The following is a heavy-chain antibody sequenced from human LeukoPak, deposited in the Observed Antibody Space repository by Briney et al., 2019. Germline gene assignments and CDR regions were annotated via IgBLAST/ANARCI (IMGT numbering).Heavy chain of an antibody. CDR2: ISTSGSTI. D-gene: IGHD2-2*01. CDR1: GFTFSDYY. Sequence: GGSLRLSCAASGFTFSDYYMSWMRQAPGQGLEWVSYISTSGSTIYHADSVKGRFTISRDNAKNSLYLQMNSLRAEDTAVYYCAREHCSTTSCYFGYWGQGSLVTVSS. J-gene: IGHJ4*02. CDR3: AREHCSTTSCYFGY. V-gene: IGHV3-11*01.